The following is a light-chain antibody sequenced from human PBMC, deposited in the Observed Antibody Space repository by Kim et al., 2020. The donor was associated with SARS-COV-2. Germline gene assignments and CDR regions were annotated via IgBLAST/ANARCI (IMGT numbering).Light chain of an antibody. J-gene: IGKJ2*01. CDR1: QSVSSSY. V-gene: IGKV3-20*01. Sequence: SQGERRPPSCRASQSVSSSYLAWYQQKPGQAPRLLIYGASSRAAGIPDRFSGSGSGTDFTLTISRLEPEDFAVYYCQQYGSSSYTFGQGTKVDIK. CDR3: QQYGSSSYT. CDR2: GAS.